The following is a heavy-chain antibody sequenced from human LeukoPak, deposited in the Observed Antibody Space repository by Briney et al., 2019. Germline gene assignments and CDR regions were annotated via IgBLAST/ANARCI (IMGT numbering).Heavy chain of an antibody. CDR1: GGSISSGGYY. CDR3: ARDGQNYGFDP. CDR2: IYHSGST. V-gene: IGHV4-30-2*01. J-gene: IGHJ5*02. D-gene: IGHD1-7*01. Sequence: SETLSLTCTVSGGSISSGGYYWSWIRQPPGKGLEWIGYIYHSGSTYYNPSLKSRVTISVDRSKNQFSLKLSSVTAADTAVYYCARDGQNYGFDPWGQGTLVTVSS.